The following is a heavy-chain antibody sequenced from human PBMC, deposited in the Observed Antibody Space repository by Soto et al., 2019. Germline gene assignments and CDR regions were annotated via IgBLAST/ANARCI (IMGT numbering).Heavy chain of an antibody. Sequence: GGSLRLSCAASEFSFDDYAMSWVRQAPGKGLEWVSFIYSSGSTYYADSVKGRFTISRDNFKNTLYLQMNSLRAEDTAVYYCAKDLPAGRYYGSGSYYKSAGPDAFDIWGQGTMVTV. CDR3: AKDLPAGRYYGSGSYYKSAGPDAFDI. D-gene: IGHD3-10*01. CDR1: EFSFDDYA. CDR2: IYSSGST. J-gene: IGHJ3*02. V-gene: IGHV3-23*03.